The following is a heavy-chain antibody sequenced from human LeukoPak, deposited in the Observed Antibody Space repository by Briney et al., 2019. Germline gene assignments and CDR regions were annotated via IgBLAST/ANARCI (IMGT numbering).Heavy chain of an antibody. CDR3: ARDSDYYDSSGYH. V-gene: IGHV4-59*12. CDR2: IYYSGST. Sequence: SETLSLTCTVSGGSISSYYWSWIRQPPGKGLEWIGYIYYSGSTNYNPSLKSRVTISVDTSKNQFSLKLSSVTAADTAVYYCARDSDYYDSSGYHWGQGTLVTVSS. CDR1: GGSISSYY. J-gene: IGHJ5*02. D-gene: IGHD3-22*01.